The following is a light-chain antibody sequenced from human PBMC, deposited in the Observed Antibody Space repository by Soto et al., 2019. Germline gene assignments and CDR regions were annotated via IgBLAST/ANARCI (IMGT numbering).Light chain of an antibody. CDR2: GAS. Sequence: EIVLTQSPGTLSLSPGDRATLSCRASQSISSNYLAWYQQKPGQAPRLLIYGASSRATGIPDRFSGSGSGTDFTLTISRLELEDFAVYYCQQYGRSPMFTLGPGTKVDVK. J-gene: IGKJ3*01. CDR1: QSISSNY. CDR3: QQYGRSPMFT. V-gene: IGKV3-20*01.